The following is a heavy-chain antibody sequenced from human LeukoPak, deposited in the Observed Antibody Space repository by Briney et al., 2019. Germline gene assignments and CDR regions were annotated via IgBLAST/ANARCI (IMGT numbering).Heavy chain of an antibody. CDR2: IIPILGIA. Sequence: SVKVSCKASGGTFSSYTISWVRQAPGQGLEWMGWIIPILGIANYAQKFQGRVTITADKSTSTAYMELSSLRSEDTAVYYCARSGGDYYDSSGYYLDYWGQGTLVTVSS. CDR3: ARSGGDYYDSSGYYLDY. D-gene: IGHD3-22*01. J-gene: IGHJ4*02. V-gene: IGHV1-69*02. CDR1: GGTFSSYT.